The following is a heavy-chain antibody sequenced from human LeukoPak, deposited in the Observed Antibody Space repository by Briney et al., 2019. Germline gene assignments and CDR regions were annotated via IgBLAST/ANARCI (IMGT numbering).Heavy chain of an antibody. CDR2: IKEDGSEK. J-gene: IGHJ6*02. CDR1: GFTFRSYW. V-gene: IGHV3-7*03. D-gene: IGHD6-6*01. Sequence: SGGSLRLSCAASGFTFRSYWMSWVSQAPGKGLEWVANIKEDGSEKYYVDSVKGRFTISRDSAKNSLYLQMNSLRAEDTAVYYCARAYGSSFYYYYYGMDVWGQGTTVTVSS. CDR3: ARAYGSSFYYYYYGMDV.